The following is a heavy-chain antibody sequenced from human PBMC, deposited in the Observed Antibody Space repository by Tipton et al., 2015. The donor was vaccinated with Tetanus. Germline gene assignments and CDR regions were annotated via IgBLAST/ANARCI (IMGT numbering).Heavy chain of an antibody. CDR3: ARGKIRVPEPGFDP. CDR1: GFTFSDYY. D-gene: IGHD1-14*01. CDR2: ISSSGSTI. V-gene: IGHV3-11*01. J-gene: IGHJ5*02. Sequence: SLRLSCAASGFTFSDYYMSWIRQAPGKGLEWVSYISSSGSTIYYADSVKGRFTISRDNAKNSVYLQMDNLTAEDTAVYYCARGKIRVPEPGFDPCCHGTLVPVSS.